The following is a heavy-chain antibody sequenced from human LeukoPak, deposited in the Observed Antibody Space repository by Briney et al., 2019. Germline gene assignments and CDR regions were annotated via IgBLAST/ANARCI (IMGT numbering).Heavy chain of an antibody. CDR3: ARLIVAAPDWFDP. D-gene: IGHD2-15*01. CDR2: IYYSGST. V-gene: IGHV4-39*01. CDR1: GGSISSSSYY. Sequence: SETLSLTCTVSGGSISSSSYYWGWIRQPPGKGLEWIGSIYYSGSTYYNPSLKSRVTISVDTSKNQFSLKLSSVTAADTAVYYCARLIVAAPDWFDPWGQGTLVTVSS. J-gene: IGHJ5*02.